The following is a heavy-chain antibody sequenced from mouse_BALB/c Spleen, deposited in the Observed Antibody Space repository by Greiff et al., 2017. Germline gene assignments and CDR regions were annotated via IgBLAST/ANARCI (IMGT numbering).Heavy chain of an antibody. CDR3: ASFYGYDKRFAY. V-gene: IGHV3-1*02. CDR2: IHYSGST. J-gene: IGHJ3*01. Sequence: EVQLQQSGPDLVKPSQSLSLTCTVTGYSITSGYSWHWIRQFPGNKLEWMGYIHYSGSTNYNPSLKSRISITRDTSKNQFFLQLNSVTTEDTATYYCASFYGYDKRFAYWGQGTLVTVSA. D-gene: IGHD2-2*01. CDR1: GYSITSGYS.